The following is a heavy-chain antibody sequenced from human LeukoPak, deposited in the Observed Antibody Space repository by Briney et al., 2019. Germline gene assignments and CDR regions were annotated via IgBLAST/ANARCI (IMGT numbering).Heavy chain of an antibody. V-gene: IGHV3-7*01. CDR3: ARAPREWLLGYYFDY. CDR2: IKQDGSEE. Sequence: GGSLRLSCAASGFTFSSYWMSWVRQAPGKGLEWVANIKQDGSEEYYVDSVRGRFTISRDNAKNSLYLQMNSLRAEDTAVYYCARAPREWLLGYYFDYWGQGTLVTVSS. CDR1: GFTFSSYW. J-gene: IGHJ4*02. D-gene: IGHD3-3*01.